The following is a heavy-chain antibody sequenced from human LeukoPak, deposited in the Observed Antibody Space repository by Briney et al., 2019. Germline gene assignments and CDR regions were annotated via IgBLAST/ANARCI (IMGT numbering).Heavy chain of an antibody. J-gene: IGHJ4*02. V-gene: IGHV4-38-2*01. CDR1: GYSISSGYY. D-gene: IGHD1-26*01. CDR3: ARTQSSGIVGATTQFDY. Sequence: SETLSLTCAVSGYSISSGYYWGWIRQPPGKGLEWIGSIYHSGYPYYNPSLKSRVTMSVDTSKSLFSLELTSVTAADTAVYYCARTQSSGIVGATTQFDYWGQGTLVTVSS. CDR2: IYHSGYP.